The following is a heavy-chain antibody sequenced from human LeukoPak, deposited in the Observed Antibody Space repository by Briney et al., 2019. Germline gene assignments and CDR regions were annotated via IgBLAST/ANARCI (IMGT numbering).Heavy chain of an antibody. CDR3: TTRRQDGC. J-gene: IGHJ4*02. V-gene: IGHV3-15*01. D-gene: IGHD6-25*01. CDR2: IKSKIDGGTI. CDR1: GFTFSDAW. Sequence: GGSLRLSCVASGFTFSDAWMSWVRQAPGKGLEWVGRIKSKIDGGTIDYGAPVKGRFTISRDDSRNTMYLQMNSLKTEDTAVYYCTTRRQDGCWGQGTLVTVS.